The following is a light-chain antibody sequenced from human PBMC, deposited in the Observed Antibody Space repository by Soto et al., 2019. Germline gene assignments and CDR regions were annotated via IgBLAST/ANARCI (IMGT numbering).Light chain of an antibody. CDR3: QQANSFPQT. J-gene: IGKJ1*01. Sequence: DIQMTQSPSSVSASVGDKVTITCRASQDIRSWLAWYQHKPGKAPKLLIYAASKLHSGVPSRFGGSGSGTDFTLTITGLQAEDFATYFCQQANSFPQTFGQGTKVEIK. CDR2: AAS. V-gene: IGKV1-12*01. CDR1: QDIRSW.